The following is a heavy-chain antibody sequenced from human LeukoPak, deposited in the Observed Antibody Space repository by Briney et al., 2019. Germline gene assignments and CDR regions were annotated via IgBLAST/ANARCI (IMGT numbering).Heavy chain of an antibody. CDR1: GGSFSGYY. CDR3: ARGVYDFWSGYWGVYFDY. Sequence: SETLSLTCAVYGGSFSGYYWSWIRQPAGKGLEWIGRIYTSGSTNYNPSLKSRVTISVDTSKNQFSLKLSSVTAADTAVYYCARGVYDFWSGYWGVYFDYWGQGTLVTVSS. V-gene: IGHV4-59*10. CDR2: IYTSGST. J-gene: IGHJ4*02. D-gene: IGHD3-3*01.